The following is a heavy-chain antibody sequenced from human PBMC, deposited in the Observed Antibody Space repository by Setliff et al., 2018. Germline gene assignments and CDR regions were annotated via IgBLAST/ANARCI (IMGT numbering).Heavy chain of an antibody. CDR3: VREGVDSRSSTDYRYYMDV. D-gene: IGHD3-22*01. J-gene: IGHJ6*03. CDR1: GGTFSSYV. CDR2: TIPIFGTT. Sequence: GASVKVSCKASGGTFSSYVISWVRQAPGQGLEWMGGTIPIFGTTDYAQKFQGRVTIITDESTSTAFMELSSLRSEDTAVYYCVREGVDSRSSTDYRYYMDVWGKGTTVTVSS. V-gene: IGHV1-69*05.